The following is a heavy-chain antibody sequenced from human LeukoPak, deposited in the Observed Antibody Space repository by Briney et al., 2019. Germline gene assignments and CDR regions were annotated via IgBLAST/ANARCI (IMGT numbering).Heavy chain of an antibody. V-gene: IGHV1-69*05. CDR1: GGTFSSYA. Sequence: GSSVKVSCKASGGTFSSYAISWVRQAPGQGLEWMGRIIPIFGTANYAQKFQGRVTITTDESTSTAYMELSSLRSEDTAAYYCEVVPAAKQLGVFDYWGQGTLVTVSS. D-gene: IGHD2-2*01. CDR3: EVVPAAKQLGVFDY. CDR2: IIPIFGTA. J-gene: IGHJ4*02.